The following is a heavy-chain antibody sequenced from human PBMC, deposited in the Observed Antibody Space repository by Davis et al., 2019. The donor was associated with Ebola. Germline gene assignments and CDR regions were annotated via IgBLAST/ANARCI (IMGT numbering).Heavy chain of an antibody. J-gene: IGHJ4*02. V-gene: IGHV3-30*18. CDR2: ISSDGSSK. Sequence: GESLKISCAASGFTFSHYGMHWVRQAPGKGLEWVSVISSDGSSKYYADSVKGRFTISREDSKNTLFLQMNSLRPEDTAVYHCAKGTNRIAVAGMGQNNWGQGTLVTVSS. CDR1: GFTFSHYG. CDR3: AKGTNRIAVAGMGQNN. D-gene: IGHD6-19*01.